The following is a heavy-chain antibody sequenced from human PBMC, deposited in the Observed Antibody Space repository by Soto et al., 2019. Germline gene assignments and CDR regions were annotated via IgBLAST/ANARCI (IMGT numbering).Heavy chain of an antibody. D-gene: IGHD3-16*01. V-gene: IGHV4-59*08. Sequence: SETLYLTCTVSGGSTTPYYWSWIRQTPGKGLKYIGYIYYTGTTDYNPSLKSRVTILVDTSKNHFSLNLRSVTAADSAVYYCARLVAAIMIGGNNYHTLDAWGQGTTVTVS. CDR2: IYYTGTT. CDR1: GGSTTPYY. J-gene: IGHJ6*02. CDR3: ARLVAAIMIGGNNYHTLDA.